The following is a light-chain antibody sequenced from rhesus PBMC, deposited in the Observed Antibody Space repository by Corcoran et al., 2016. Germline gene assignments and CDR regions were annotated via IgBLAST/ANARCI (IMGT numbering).Light chain of an antibody. V-gene: IGLV2S7*01. Sequence: QAAPTQPPSVSGSPGQSVTISCTGTSSDVGAYNYVSWYQQHPGKAPNVMIYVVSTRPSGVSDRFSGSKSGNTASLTISGLQAEDEADYYCCSYTSTHTFIFGGGTRLTVL. CDR3: CSYTSTHTFI. J-gene: IGLJ1*01. CDR1: SSDVGAYNY. CDR2: VVS.